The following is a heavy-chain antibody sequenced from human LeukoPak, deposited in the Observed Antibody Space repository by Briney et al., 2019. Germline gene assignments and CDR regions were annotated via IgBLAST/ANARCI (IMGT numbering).Heavy chain of an antibody. CDR2: IHGDGIST. V-gene: IGHV3-74*01. D-gene: IGHD1-1*01. J-gene: IGHJ4*02. CDR1: GFTFSTYL. CDR3: ASGELDSLYYFDY. Sequence: HPGGSLRLSCAASGFTFSTYLMHWVRQAPGKGLVWVSRIHGDGISTTYADSVKGRFTISRDNAKNTLYLQMNSLRAEDTAVYFCASGELDSLYYFDYWGQGTLVTVSS.